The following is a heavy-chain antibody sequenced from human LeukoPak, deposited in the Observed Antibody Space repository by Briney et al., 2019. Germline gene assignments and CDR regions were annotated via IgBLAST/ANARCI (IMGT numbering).Heavy chain of an antibody. V-gene: IGHV4-59*01. J-gene: IGHJ3*02. Sequence: SETLSLTCTVSGGSISSYYWSWIRQPPGKGLEWIGYIYYSGSTNYNPSLKSRVTISVDTSKNQFSLKLSSVTAADTAVYYCARLPHRPPDHAFDIWGQGTMVTVSS. CDR1: GGSISSYY. CDR3: ARLPHRPPDHAFDI. CDR2: IYYSGST.